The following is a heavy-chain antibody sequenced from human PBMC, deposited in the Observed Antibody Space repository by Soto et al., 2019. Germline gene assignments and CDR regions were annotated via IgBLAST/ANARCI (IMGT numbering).Heavy chain of an antibody. CDR3: PRSVAVPGAHIDY. CDR2: VYYTGST. V-gene: IGHV4-59*01. D-gene: IGHD6-19*01. CDR1: RGTISGSY. J-gene: IGHJ4*02. Sequence: SETLSLTGSVSRGTISGSYCSWLRHSPWKRMEWLGYVYYTGSTNYSPSLRSRVSISVDTSKNEFSLRLSSVTAADTAVYFCPRSVAVPGAHIDYWGQGTQVTVSS.